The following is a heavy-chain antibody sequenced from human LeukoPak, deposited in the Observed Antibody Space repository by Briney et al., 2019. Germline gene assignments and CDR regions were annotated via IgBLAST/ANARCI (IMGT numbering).Heavy chain of an antibody. D-gene: IGHD6-19*01. Sequence: GEALNISCQGSGYSFTSYWIGWVPQIPGKGLEGMGIIYPVDTDARYSPSFQGRVTISADKSISTAYLQWSSLKAWDTAMYYCARLPRSSGWPHFDYWGEGTLVTVS. CDR1: GYSFTSYW. CDR3: ARLPRSSGWPHFDY. CDR2: IYPVDTDA. J-gene: IGHJ4*02. V-gene: IGHV5-51*01.